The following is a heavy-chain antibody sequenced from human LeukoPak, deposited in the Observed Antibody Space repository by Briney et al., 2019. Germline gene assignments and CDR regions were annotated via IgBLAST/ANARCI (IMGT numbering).Heavy chain of an antibody. CDR2: IYYSGST. J-gene: IGHJ4*02. CDR3: ARYSSSWSSAYRIFDY. CDR1: GGSISSGGYY. V-gene: IGHV4-31*03. D-gene: IGHD6-13*01. Sequence: SQTLSLTCTVSGGSISSGGYYWSWIRQHPGKGLEWIGYIYYSGSTYYNPSLKSRVTISVDTSKNQFSLKLSSVTAADTAVYYCARYSSSWSSAYRIFDYWGQGTLVTVSS.